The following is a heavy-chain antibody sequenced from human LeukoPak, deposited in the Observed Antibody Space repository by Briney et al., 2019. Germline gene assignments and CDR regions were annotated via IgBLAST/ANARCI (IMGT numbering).Heavy chain of an antibody. CDR2: ISYDATNK. V-gene: IGHV3-30*18. J-gene: IGHJ4*02. Sequence: GGSLRLSCAASGFTFSSSDMHWVRRAPGKWLEWVAVISYDATNKYYADSVKGRFTLSRDNSKNTLYLQTNTLRDEDTAVYYCAKASSNYFYYFEYWGQGTLVTVSS. CDR1: GFTFSSSD. CDR3: AKASSNYFYYFEY. D-gene: IGHD2/OR15-2a*01.